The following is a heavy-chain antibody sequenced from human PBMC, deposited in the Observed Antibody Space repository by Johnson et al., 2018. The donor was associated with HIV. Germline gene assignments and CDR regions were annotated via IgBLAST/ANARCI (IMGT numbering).Heavy chain of an antibody. CDR1: GFTFNDLD. Sequence: VQLVESGGSVERPGGSLRLSCVGSGFTFNDLDMSWVRQAPGKGLEWVSGINWNGATTVYADSVQGRFTISRDNAKKSLYLQVNSLRGEDTALYYCARDVKYYDTSGYHSDAFDIWGQGTLVIVSS. CDR3: ARDVKYYDTSGYHSDAFDI. D-gene: IGHD3-22*01. J-gene: IGHJ3*02. CDR2: INWNGATT. V-gene: IGHV3-20*04.